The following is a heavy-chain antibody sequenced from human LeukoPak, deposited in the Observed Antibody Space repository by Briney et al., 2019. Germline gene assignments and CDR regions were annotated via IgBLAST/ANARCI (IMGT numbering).Heavy chain of an antibody. CDR3: AKELGMIVVEGPIDY. D-gene: IGHD3-22*01. V-gene: IGHV3-21*04. Sequence: GGSLRLSCAASGFTFSSYSMNWVRQAPGKGLEWVSSISSSSSYIYYADSVKGRFTISRDNSKNTLYLQMNSLRAEDTAVYYCAKELGMIVVEGPIDYWGQGTLVTVSS. CDR2: ISSSSSYI. J-gene: IGHJ4*02. CDR1: GFTFSSYS.